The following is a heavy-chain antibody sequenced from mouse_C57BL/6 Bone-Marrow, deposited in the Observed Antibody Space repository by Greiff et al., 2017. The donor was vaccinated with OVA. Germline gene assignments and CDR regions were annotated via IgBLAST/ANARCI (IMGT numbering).Heavy chain of an antibody. CDR3: ARRGGLRGYAMDY. J-gene: IGHJ4*01. Sequence: VQLQQPGAELVRPGSSVQLSCKASGYTFTSYWMHWVKQRPIQGLEWIGNIDPSDSETHYNQKFKDKATLTVDKSSSTAYMQLSSLTSEDSAVYYCARRGGLRGYAMDYWGQGTSVTVSS. V-gene: IGHV1-52*01. D-gene: IGHD2-4*01. CDR1: GYTFTSYW. CDR2: IDPSDSET.